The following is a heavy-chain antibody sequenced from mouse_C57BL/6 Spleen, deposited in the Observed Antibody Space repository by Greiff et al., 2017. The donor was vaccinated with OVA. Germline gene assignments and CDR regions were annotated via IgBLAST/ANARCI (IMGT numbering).Heavy chain of an antibody. D-gene: IGHD2-1*01. CDR3: ARDSTIPYFDY. Sequence: VKLVESGAELARPGASVKMSCKASGYTFTSYTMHWVKQRPGQGLEWIGYINPSSGYTKYNQKFKDKATLTADKSSSTAYMQLSSLTSEDSAVYYCARDSTIPYFDYWGQGTTLTVSS. J-gene: IGHJ2*01. V-gene: IGHV1-4*01. CDR1: GYTFTSYT. CDR2: INPSSGYT.